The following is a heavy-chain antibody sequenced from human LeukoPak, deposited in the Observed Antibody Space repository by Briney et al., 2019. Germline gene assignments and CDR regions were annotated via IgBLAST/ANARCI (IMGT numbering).Heavy chain of an antibody. CDR2: IYYSGSA. Sequence: SETLSLTCTVSGGSISSYYWSWIRQPPGKGLEWIGYIYYSGSANYNPSLKSRVTISVHTSKNQFSLKLSSVTAADTAVYYCAGLAAAGIDAFDIWGQGTMVTVSS. CDR3: AGLAAAGIDAFDI. D-gene: IGHD6-13*01. V-gene: IGHV4-59*08. J-gene: IGHJ3*02. CDR1: GGSISSYY.